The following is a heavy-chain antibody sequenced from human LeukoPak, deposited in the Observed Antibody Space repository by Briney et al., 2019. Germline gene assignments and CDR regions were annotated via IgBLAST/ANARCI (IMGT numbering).Heavy chain of an antibody. CDR1: GGSISSYY. CDR2: IYYSGST. D-gene: IGHD2-2*01. CDR3: ARGQVVLYYYYYYMDV. J-gene: IGHJ6*03. V-gene: IGHV4-59*01. Sequence: SETLSLTCTVSGGSISSYYWSWIRQPPGKGLEWIGYIYYSGSTNYNPSLKSRVTISVDTSKNQFSLKLSSVTAADTAVYYCARGQVVLYYYYYYMDVWGKGTTVTVSS.